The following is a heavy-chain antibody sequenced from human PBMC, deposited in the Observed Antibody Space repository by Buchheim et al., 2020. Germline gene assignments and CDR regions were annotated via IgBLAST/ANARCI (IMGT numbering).Heavy chain of an antibody. V-gene: IGHV3-48*03. J-gene: IGHJ4*02. CDR2: ISSGGSII. D-gene: IGHD6-13*01. Sequence: EVQLVESGGGLVQPGGSLRLSCAASGFTFSNYEMNWVRQAPGKGLEWVSYISSGGSIIYYADSVKGRFTVSRDNAKHSLYLEMNGLRAEDTAVYYCARTAAVDFDYWGQGT. CDR3: ARTAAVDFDY. CDR1: GFTFSNYE.